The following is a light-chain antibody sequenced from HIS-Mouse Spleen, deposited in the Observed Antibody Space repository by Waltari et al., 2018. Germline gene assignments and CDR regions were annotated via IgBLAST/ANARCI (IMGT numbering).Light chain of an antibody. CDR1: SSDVGSYNL. CDR2: EVS. J-gene: IGLJ2*01. CDR3: CSYAGSSTLV. V-gene: IGLV2-23*02. Sequence: QSALTQPASVSGSPGQSITIPCTGTSSDVGSYNLGSWYQQHPGKAPKLMIYEVSKRPSGVSNRFSGSKSGNTASLTISGLQAEDEADYYCCSYAGSSTLVFGGGTKLTVL.